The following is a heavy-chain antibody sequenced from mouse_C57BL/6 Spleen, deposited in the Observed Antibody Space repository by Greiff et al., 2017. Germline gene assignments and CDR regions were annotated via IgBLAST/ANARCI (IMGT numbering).Heavy chain of an antibody. J-gene: IGHJ2*01. CDR2: ISGGGGNT. CDR3: ARHRELGPFDY. D-gene: IGHD4-1*01. CDR1: GFTFSSYT. V-gene: IGHV5-9*01. Sequence: EVQLMESGGGLVKPGGSLKLSCAASGFTFSSYTMSWVRQTPEKRLEWVATISGGGGNTYYPDSVKGRFTISRDNAKNTLYLQMSSLRSEDTALYYCARHRELGPFDYWGQGTTLTVSS.